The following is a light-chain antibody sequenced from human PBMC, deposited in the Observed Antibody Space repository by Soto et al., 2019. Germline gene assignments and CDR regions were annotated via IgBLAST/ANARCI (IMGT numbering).Light chain of an antibody. CDR2: KAS. V-gene: IGKV1-5*03. J-gene: IGKJ4*01. CDR1: QSISSW. CDR3: QQYTSYALT. Sequence: DIQVTQSPSTLSASVGDRVTITCRASQSISSWLAWYQQKPGKAPKLLIYKASSLESGVPSRFSGSGSGTEFTLTISSLQPDDFATYYCQQYTSYALTFGGRTKVDI.